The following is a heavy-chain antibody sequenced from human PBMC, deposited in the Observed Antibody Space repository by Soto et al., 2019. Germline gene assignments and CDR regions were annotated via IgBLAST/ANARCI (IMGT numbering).Heavy chain of an antibody. CDR3: AGQGGTYSYGEGFAY. J-gene: IGHJ4*02. CDR1: GFTFSSYG. Sequence: QVQLVESGGGVVQPGRSLRLSCAASGFTFSSYGMHWVRQAPGKGLEWVAVISYDGSNNYYADSVEGRFTISRDNSKNTLYQQMNSLRAEDTAVYYCAGQGGTYSYGEGFAYWGQGTLVTVSS. V-gene: IGHV3-30*03. D-gene: IGHD5-18*01. CDR2: ISYDGSNN.